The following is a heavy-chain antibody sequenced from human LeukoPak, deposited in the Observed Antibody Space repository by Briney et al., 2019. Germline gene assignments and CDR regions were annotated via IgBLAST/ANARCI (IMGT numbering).Heavy chain of an antibody. CDR1: GFTFSRFW. D-gene: IGHD1-26*01. CDR2: INEDGSEA. V-gene: IGHV3-7*01. Sequence: PGGSLRLSCAASGFTFSRFWMSWVRQAPDKGLEWVANINEDGSEAYYVDSVKGRFTISRDNPKNSVSLQMNSLRAEDTALYYCARREWLRHERTGYYAFDAWGQRTLVTVSS. J-gene: IGHJ5*02. CDR3: ARREWLRHERTGYYAFDA.